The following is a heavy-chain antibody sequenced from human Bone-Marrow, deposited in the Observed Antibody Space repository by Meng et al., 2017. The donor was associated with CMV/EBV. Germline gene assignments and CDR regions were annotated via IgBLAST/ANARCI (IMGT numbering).Heavy chain of an antibody. CDR1: GYSFTNYW. CDR3: ARTASNYDFWSGYYIYYYYGMDV. V-gene: IGHV5-51*01. D-gene: IGHD3-3*01. Sequence: GESLKISCKGSGYSFTNYWIGWVRQMPGKGLEWMGIIYPGDSDTRYSPSFQGQVTISADKSINTAYLQWSSLKASDTAMYYCARTASNYDFWSGYYIYYYYGMDVWGQGTTGTVSS. J-gene: IGHJ6*02. CDR2: IYPGDSDT.